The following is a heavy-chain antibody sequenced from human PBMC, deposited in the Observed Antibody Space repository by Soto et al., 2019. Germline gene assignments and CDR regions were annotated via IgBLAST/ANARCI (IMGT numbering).Heavy chain of an antibody. J-gene: IGHJ6*02. Sequence: QVQLVQSGAEVKKPGASVKVSCKASGYTFTSYGISWVRQAPGQGLEWMGWISAYNGNTHYAQKLQGRVTMTTGTDTSTPYLELSRQRTDDTVVDYCAKEVYCISTTCRLDEDYGMDVWGQGTTVTLSS. CDR3: AKEVYCISTTCRLDEDYGMDV. CDR1: GYTFTSYG. CDR2: ISAYNGNT. D-gene: IGHD2-2*01. V-gene: IGHV1-18*01.